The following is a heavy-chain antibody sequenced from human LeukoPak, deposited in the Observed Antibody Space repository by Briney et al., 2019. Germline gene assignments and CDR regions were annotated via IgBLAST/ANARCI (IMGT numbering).Heavy chain of an antibody. D-gene: IGHD2-15*01. V-gene: IGHV3-11*06. Sequence: PGGSLRLSCAASGFTFTDSFMTWIRQAPGKGLEWVSSISSSSTYIYYADSVKGRFTISRDNAKNSLYLQMNSLRAEDTAVYYCAKLLGYCSGGSCSWGQGTLATVSS. CDR1: GFTFTDSF. J-gene: IGHJ4*02. CDR3: AKLLGYCSGGSCS. CDR2: ISSSSTYI.